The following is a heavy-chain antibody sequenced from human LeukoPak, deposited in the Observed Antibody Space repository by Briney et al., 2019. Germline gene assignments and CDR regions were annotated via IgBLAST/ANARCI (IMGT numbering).Heavy chain of an antibody. CDR3: ARVKWEDASVDY. CDR1: GYTFTSYG. CDR2: ISAYNGNT. Sequence: RASVKVSCKASGYTFTSYGISWVRQAPGQGLEWMGWISAYNGNTNYAQKLQGRVTMTTDTSTSTAYMELSSLRSEDTAVYYCARVKWEDASVDYWGQGTLVTVSS. V-gene: IGHV1-18*01. D-gene: IGHD1-26*01. J-gene: IGHJ4*02.